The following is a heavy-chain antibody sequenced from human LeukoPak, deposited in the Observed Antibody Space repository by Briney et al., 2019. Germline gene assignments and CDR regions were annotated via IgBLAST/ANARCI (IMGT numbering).Heavy chain of an antibody. V-gene: IGHV4-38-2*02. CDR2: IYHSGST. D-gene: IGHD2-2*01. J-gene: IGHJ6*02. Sequence: SETLSLTCTVSGYSISSGYYWGWIRQPPGKGLEWIGSIYHSGSTYYNPSLKSRVTISVDTSKNQFSLKLSSVTAADTAVYYCARDPIPTPVPAARRAYYYYGMDVWGQGTTVTVSS. CDR3: ARDPIPTPVPAARRAYYYYGMDV. CDR1: GYSISSGYY.